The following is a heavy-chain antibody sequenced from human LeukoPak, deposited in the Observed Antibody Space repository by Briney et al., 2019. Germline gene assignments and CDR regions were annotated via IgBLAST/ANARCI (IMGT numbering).Heavy chain of an antibody. V-gene: IGHV3-23*01. J-gene: IGHJ4*02. CDR2: ISGSGGST. D-gene: IGHD2-15*01. CDR3: AKATIVVVVAAYYFDY. Sequence: PGGSLRLSCAASGFTFSSYAMSWVRQAPGKGLEWVSAISGSGGSTYYADSVKGRFTISRDNSKNTLYLQMNSLRAEDTAVYYCAKATIVVVVAAYYFDYWGQGTLVTVSS. CDR1: GFTFSSYA.